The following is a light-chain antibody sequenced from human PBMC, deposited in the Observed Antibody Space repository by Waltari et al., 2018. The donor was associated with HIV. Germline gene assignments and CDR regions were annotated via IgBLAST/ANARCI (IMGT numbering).Light chain of an antibody. Sequence: DVVMTQSPDLLIGSLGASITINRKSSQCIFFNSDKKNYLAWYQQKPGQPPKLLVYWASTRESGVPARFSGAGSGTDFTLTISGLQAEDAATYFCQQYYMTPPAFGQGTKVEI. CDR2: WAS. J-gene: IGKJ1*01. CDR1: QCIFFNSDKKNY. CDR3: QQYYMTPPA. V-gene: IGKV4-1*01.